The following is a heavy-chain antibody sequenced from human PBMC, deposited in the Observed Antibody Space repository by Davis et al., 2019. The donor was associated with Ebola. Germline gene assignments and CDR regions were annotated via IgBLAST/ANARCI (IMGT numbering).Heavy chain of an antibody. V-gene: IGHV3-7*01. J-gene: IGHJ4*03. D-gene: IGHD3-10*01. CDR2: IKQDGSEK. CDR3: ARDGENYSDLDY. CDR1: GFTFSSYW. Sequence: GGSLRLSCAASGFTFSSYWMSWVRQAPGRGLEWVANIKQDGSEKYYVDSVKGRFTISRDNAKNTLYLQMNSLRAEDTAVYYCARDGENYSDLDYWGQGTTVTVSS.